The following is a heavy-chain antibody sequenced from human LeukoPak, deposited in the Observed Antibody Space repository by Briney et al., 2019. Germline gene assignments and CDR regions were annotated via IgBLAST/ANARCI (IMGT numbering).Heavy chain of an antibody. Sequence: PGGSLRLSCAASGFTFSNAWMSWVRQAPGKGLEWVGRIKSKTDGGTTDYAAPVKGGFTISRDDSKNTLYLQMNSLKTEDTAVYYCTTDRPQYYYDSSGYYPFDYWGQGTLVTVSS. CDR3: TTDRPQYYYDSSGYYPFDY. J-gene: IGHJ4*02. CDR1: GFTFSNAW. D-gene: IGHD3-22*01. CDR2: IKSKTDGGTT. V-gene: IGHV3-15*01.